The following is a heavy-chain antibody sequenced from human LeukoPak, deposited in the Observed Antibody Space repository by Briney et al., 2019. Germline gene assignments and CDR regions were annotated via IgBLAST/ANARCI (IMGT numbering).Heavy chain of an antibody. Sequence: GSLRLSCAASGFTFSSYGMHWVRQAPGKGLEWVAVIWYDGSNKYYADSVKGRFTISRDNSKNTLYLQMNSLRAEDTAVYYCARDPSSSWSDLVHWGQGTLVTVSS. CDR2: IWYDGSNK. CDR1: GFTFSSYG. D-gene: IGHD6-13*01. V-gene: IGHV3-33*01. J-gene: IGHJ4*02. CDR3: ARDPSSSWSDLVH.